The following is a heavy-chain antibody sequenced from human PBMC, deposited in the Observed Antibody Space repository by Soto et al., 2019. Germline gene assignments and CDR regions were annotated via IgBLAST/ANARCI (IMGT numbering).Heavy chain of an antibody. V-gene: IGHV4-4*02. CDR3: ARDLKEYCSDGKCNWFDP. J-gene: IGHJ5*02. CDR1: GDSISRSYW. Sequence: PSETLSLTCAVSGDSISRSYWWSWVRQLPGKGLEWIGEIYHSGSTIYNPSLQSRVTLSVDKSKNEFSLKMSSVTDADTAVYYCARDLKEYCSDGKCNWFDPWGQGTLVTVSS. CDR2: IYHSGST. D-gene: IGHD2-15*01.